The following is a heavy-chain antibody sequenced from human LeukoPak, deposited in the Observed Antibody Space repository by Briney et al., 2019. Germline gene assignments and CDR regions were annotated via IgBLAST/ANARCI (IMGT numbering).Heavy chain of an antibody. CDR3: ARWRIAVAGGFDY. D-gene: IGHD6-19*01. CDR2: INHSGST. V-gene: IGHV4-34*01. Sequence: SETLSLTCAVYGGSFSGYYWSWIRQPPGKGLEWIGEINHSGSTNYNPSLKSRVTVSVDTSKSQFSLKLSSVTAADTAVYYCARWRIAVAGGFDYWGQGTLVTVSS. J-gene: IGHJ4*02. CDR1: GGSFSGYY.